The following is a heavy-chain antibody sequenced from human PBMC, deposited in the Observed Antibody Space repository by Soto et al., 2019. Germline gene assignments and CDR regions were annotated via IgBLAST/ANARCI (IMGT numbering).Heavy chain of an antibody. J-gene: IGHJ4*02. CDR1: GYTFTSYG. Sequence: ASVKVCCKASGYTFTSYGISWVRQAPGQGLEWMGWISAYNGNTNYAQRLQGRVTMTTDTSTSTAYVELRSLRSDDTAVYYCAREGDYGDYHFDYWGQGTLVTVSS. CDR2: ISAYNGNT. V-gene: IGHV1-18*01. D-gene: IGHD4-17*01. CDR3: AREGDYGDYHFDY.